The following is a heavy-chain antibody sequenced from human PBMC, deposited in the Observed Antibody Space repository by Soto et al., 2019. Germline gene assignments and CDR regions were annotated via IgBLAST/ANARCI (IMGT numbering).Heavy chain of an antibody. CDR2: MHYTGFS. V-gene: IGHV4-59*02. CDR3: ARAPSSSSSPLGYYYYYYMDV. J-gene: IGHJ6*03. Sequence: SETLSLTCSFSGDSVTSHYLTWIRQSPEEGLEWIGYMHYTGFSHYNPSLKSRLTISVDRSKNQFTLQLSSVTAADTAVYYCARAPSSSSSPLGYYYYYYMDVWGKGTTVTVSS. D-gene: IGHD6-6*01. CDR1: GDSVTSHY.